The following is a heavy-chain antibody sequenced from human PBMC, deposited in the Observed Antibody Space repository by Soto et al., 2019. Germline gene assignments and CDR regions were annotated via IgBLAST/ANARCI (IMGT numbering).Heavy chain of an antibody. J-gene: IGHJ4*02. D-gene: IGHD3-16*01. CDR3: ARQTGGFGYYFDY. CDR2: IYHSGST. Sequence: SETLSLTCTVSGGSISSSSYYWDWIRQPPGKGLEWIGSIYHSGSTNYNPSLKSRVTISVDTSKNQFSLRLTSLTAADTAVYFCARQTGGFGYYFDYWGQGTLVTVSS. V-gene: IGHV4-39*01. CDR1: GGSISSSSYY.